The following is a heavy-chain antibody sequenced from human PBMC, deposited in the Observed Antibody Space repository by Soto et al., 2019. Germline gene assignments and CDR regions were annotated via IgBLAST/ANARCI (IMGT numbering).Heavy chain of an antibody. CDR2: ISAYNGNT. CDR3: AKVDIVATITAPPDY. Sequence: ASVKVSCKASGYTFTSYGISWVRQAPGQGLEWMGWISAYNGNTNYAQKLQGRVTMTTDTSTNTAYMELRSLRSDDTAVYYCAKVDIVATITAPPDYWGQGTLVTV. J-gene: IGHJ4*02. V-gene: IGHV1-18*01. CDR1: GYTFTSYG. D-gene: IGHD5-12*01.